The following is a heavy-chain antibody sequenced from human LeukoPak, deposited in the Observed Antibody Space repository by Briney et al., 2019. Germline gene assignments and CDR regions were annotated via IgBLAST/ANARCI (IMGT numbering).Heavy chain of an antibody. J-gene: IGHJ4*02. CDR1: GFTFNNYG. CDR3: AKDSKVAAAGYFFDY. D-gene: IGHD6-13*01. Sequence: GGSLRLSCAASGFTFNNYGMHWVRQAPGKGLEWVAVIATDGRDKKYADSVKGRFTISRDNSKNTLYLEMNSLRPEDTAVYHCAKDSKVAAAGYFFDYWGQGTLVTVSS. V-gene: IGHV3-30*18. CDR2: IATDGRDK.